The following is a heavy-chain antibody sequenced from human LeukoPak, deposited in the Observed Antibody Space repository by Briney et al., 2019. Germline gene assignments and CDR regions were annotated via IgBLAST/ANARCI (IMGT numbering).Heavy chain of an antibody. CDR2: IVVGSGNT. CDR1: GFTFTSSA. D-gene: IGHD4-23*01. V-gene: IGHV1-58*01. J-gene: IGHJ6*02. CDR3: AKDDAVVTPMFYYYYGMDV. Sequence: GTSVKVSCKASGFTFTSSAVQWVRQARGQRLEWIGWIVVGSGNTNYAQKFQERVTITRDMSTSTAYMELSSLRSEDTAVYYCAKDDAVVTPMFYYYYGMDVWGQGTTVTVSS.